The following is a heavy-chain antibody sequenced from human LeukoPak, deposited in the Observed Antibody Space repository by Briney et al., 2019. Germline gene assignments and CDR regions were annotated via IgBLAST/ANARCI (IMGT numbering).Heavy chain of an antibody. CDR1: GGSISTFY. CDR2: INHSGST. V-gene: IGHV4-59*01. Sequence: SETLSLTCTVSGGSISTFYWSWIRQPPGKGLELIGYINHSGSTNYNPSLKSRVTISVDTSKNQFSLKLSSVTAADTAVYYCARGVVAAAGRTFDFWGQGTLVTVSS. J-gene: IGHJ4*02. CDR3: ARGVVAAAGRTFDF. D-gene: IGHD6-13*01.